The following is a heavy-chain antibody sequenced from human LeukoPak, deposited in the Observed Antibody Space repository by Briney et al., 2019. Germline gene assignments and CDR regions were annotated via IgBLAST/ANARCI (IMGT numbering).Heavy chain of an antibody. D-gene: IGHD3-9*01. J-gene: IGHJ4*02. Sequence: ASVKVSCKASGYTFTSYGISWVRQAPGQGLEWMGWISAYNGNTNYAQKLQGRVTMTTDTSTSTAYMELRSLRSDDTAVYYCAGDLGYDILTGYYNFDYWGQGTLVTVSS. CDR2: ISAYNGNT. CDR1: GYTFTSYG. CDR3: AGDLGYDILTGYYNFDY. V-gene: IGHV1-18*01.